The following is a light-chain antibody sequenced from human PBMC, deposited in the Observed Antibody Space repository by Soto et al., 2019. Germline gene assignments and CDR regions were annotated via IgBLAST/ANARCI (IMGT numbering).Light chain of an antibody. CDR2: DAS. V-gene: IGKV1-39*01. J-gene: IGKJ1*01. CDR1: QSISSY. CDR3: QQTYNTRT. Sequence: DIQMTQSPSSLSASVGDRVTITRRASQSISSYLNWYQQKPGKAPKVLIYDASSLQSGVPSRLSGSGSGTDFTLPIRSLQLEDFATYYCQQTYNTRTFGQGTKVDIK.